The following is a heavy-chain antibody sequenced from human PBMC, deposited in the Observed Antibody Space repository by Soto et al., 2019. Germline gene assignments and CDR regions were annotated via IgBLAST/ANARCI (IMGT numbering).Heavy chain of an antibody. CDR2: IYPSGMP. J-gene: IGHJ4*02. Sequence: QLQLQESGSGLVKPSHTLSLTCTVSGGSISNAAYSWSWIRQPPGKGLEWIGYIYPSGMPFYNPSLRSRVTISIDRSNDQFSLNLKSVTAGDTAVYYCARERGGDGLFDAWGQGTLVTVSS. CDR1: GGSISNAAYS. CDR3: ARERGGDGLFDA. D-gene: IGHD6-25*01. V-gene: IGHV4-30-2*01.